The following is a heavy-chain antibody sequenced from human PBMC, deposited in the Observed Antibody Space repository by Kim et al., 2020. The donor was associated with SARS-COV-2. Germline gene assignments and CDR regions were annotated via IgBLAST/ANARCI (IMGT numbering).Heavy chain of an antibody. CDR2: ISSSSSYI. V-gene: IGHV3-21*01. CDR3: AREGYCSSTSCYYYYYGMDV. CDR1: GFTFSSYS. J-gene: IGHJ6*02. D-gene: IGHD2-2*01. Sequence: GGSLRLSCAASGFTFSSYSMNWVRQAPGKGLEWVSSISSSSSYIYYADSVKGRFTISRDNAKNSLYLQMNSLRAEDTAVYYCAREGYCSSTSCYYYYYGMDVWGQGTTVTVSS.